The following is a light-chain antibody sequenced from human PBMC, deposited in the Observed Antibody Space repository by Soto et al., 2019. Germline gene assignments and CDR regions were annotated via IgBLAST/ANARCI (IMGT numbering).Light chain of an antibody. CDR1: QSISSW. Sequence: DVKMSQSPSTLSAPVGDRVTITCRASQSISSWLAWYQQKPGKAPKLLIYDASSLESGVPSRFSGSGSGTEFTLTISSLQPEDVASYYCQKYNSAPWTIGQGTKVAIK. V-gene: IGKV1-5*01. CDR2: DAS. CDR3: QKYNSAPWT. J-gene: IGKJ1*01.